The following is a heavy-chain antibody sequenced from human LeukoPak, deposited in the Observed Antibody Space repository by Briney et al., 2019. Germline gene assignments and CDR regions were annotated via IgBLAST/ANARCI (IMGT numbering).Heavy chain of an antibody. CDR2: IKEDGSEK. V-gene: IGHV3-7*04. CDR3: ARGAAGTWDY. CDR1: GFTLSTYW. D-gene: IGHD6-19*01. J-gene: IGHJ4*02. Sequence: PGGSLRLSCVASGFTLSTYWTSWVRQAPGKGLEWVANIKEDGSEKYYVDSVKGRFTISRDNAKNSLYLQMNSLRVEDTAFYYCARGAAGTWDYWGQGTLVTVSS.